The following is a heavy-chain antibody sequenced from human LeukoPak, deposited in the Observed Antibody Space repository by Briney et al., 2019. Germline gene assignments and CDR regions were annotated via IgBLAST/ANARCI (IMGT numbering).Heavy chain of an antibody. J-gene: IGHJ6*02. V-gene: IGHV3-23*01. CDR2: ISGSGGST. CDR3: ANTNLKTAMAYGMDV. CDR1: GFTFSSYA. Sequence: GGSLRLSCAASGFTFSSYAMSWVRQAPGKGLEWVSAISGSGGSTYYADSVKGRFTISRDNSKNTLYLQMNSLRAEDTAVYYCANTNLKTAMAYGMDVWGQGTTVTVSS. D-gene: IGHD5-18*01.